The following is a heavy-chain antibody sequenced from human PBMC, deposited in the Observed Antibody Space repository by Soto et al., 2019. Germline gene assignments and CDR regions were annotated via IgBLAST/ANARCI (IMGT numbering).Heavy chain of an antibody. CDR3: ARRYGGAFDI. Sequence: PSETLSLTCTVSGGSISIYYWSWIRQPPGKGLEWIGYIYYSGSTNYNPSLKSRVTISVDRSKNQFSLRLSSVTAADTAVYYCARRYGGAFDIWGQGTMVTVS. CDR1: GGSISIYY. CDR2: IYYSGST. D-gene: IGHD3-10*01. V-gene: IGHV4-59*08. J-gene: IGHJ3*02.